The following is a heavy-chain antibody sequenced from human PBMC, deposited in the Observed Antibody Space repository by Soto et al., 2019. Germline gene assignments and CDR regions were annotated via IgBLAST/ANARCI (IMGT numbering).Heavy chain of an antibody. D-gene: IGHD6-19*01. Sequence: QVQLVQSGAEVKKPGASVKVSCKASGYTFTSYGVSWVRQAPGQGLEWMGWISAYNGNTNYAQKLQGRVTMTTDTSTSTAYMELRSLRSDDTAVYYCAIGIAVAGEESCLDYWGQGTLVTVSS. J-gene: IGHJ4*02. CDR2: ISAYNGNT. CDR1: GYTFTSYG. CDR3: AIGIAVAGEESCLDY. V-gene: IGHV1-18*01.